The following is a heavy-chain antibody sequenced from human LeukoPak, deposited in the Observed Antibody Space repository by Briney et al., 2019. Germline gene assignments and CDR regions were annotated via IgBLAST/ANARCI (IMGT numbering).Heavy chain of an antibody. J-gene: IGHJ3*02. Sequence: ASVKVSCKVSGYTLTELSMHWVRQAPGKGLEWMGGFDPVDGETIYAQKFQGRVTMTEDTSTDTAYMELSSLRSEDTAVYYCATDPVSNHDYGDTHAFDMWGQGTMVTVSS. CDR2: FDPVDGET. D-gene: IGHD4-17*01. CDR1: GYTLTELS. CDR3: ATDPVSNHDYGDTHAFDM. V-gene: IGHV1-24*01.